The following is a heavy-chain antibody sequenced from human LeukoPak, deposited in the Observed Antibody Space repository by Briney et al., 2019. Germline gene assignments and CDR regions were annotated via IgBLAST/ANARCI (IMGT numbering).Heavy chain of an antibody. CDR2: MNPNSGNT. CDR1: GYTFTSYD. Sequence: GASVKVSCKASGYTFTSYDINWVRQATGQGLEWMGWMNPNSGNTGYAQKFQSRVTMTRNTSISTAYMELSSLRSEDTAVYYCAREVFRSRGRCWFDPWGQGTLVTISS. V-gene: IGHV1-8*01. CDR3: AREVFRSRGRCWFDP. J-gene: IGHJ5*02. D-gene: IGHD2-21*01.